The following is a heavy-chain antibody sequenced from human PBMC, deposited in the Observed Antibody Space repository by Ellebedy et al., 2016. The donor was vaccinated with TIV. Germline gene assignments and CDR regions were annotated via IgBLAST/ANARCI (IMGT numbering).Heavy chain of an antibody. Sequence: GESLKISCAASGFTFSNYAMSWVRQAPGKGLEWVSAISGSGGSTYYADSVKGRFTISRDNSKNTLYLQMNSLRARDTAVYHCAKHSGWIEPFDCWGQGPLVTVS. CDR3: AKHSGWIEPFDC. V-gene: IGHV3-23*01. D-gene: IGHD5-12*01. J-gene: IGHJ4*02. CDR1: GFTFSNYA. CDR2: ISGSGGST.